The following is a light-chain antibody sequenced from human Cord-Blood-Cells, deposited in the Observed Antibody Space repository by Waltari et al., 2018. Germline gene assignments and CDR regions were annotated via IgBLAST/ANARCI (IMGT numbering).Light chain of an antibody. J-gene: IGKJ1*01. V-gene: IGKV3-15*01. CDR3: QQYNNWPRT. Sequence: EIVMTQPPATLSVSPGERATISCRASQSVSSNLAWNQQKPGQAPRLLIYGASTRATGIPARFIGSGSGTEFTLTISSLQSEDFAVYYCQQYNNWPRTFGQGTKVEIK. CDR1: QSVSSN. CDR2: GAS.